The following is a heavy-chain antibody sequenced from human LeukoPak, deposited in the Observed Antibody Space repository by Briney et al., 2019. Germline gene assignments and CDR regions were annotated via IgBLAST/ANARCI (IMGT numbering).Heavy chain of an antibody. Sequence: KPSETLSLTCTVSGGSLSSSSFYWGWIRQAPGKGLEWVASMYYSGTTYYNPSLKSRVTISADTSKKRFSLKLRSVTAADTAVYYCTRGSYDVLTGYSTLGEFWGQGTLVIVSS. J-gene: IGHJ1*01. CDR2: MYYSGTT. D-gene: IGHD3-9*01. CDR3: TRGSYDVLTGYSTLGEF. CDR1: GGSLSSSSFY. V-gene: IGHV4-39*01.